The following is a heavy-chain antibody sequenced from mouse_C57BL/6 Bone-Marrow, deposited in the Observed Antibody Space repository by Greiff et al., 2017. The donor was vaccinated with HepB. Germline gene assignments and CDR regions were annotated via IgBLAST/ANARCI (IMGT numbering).Heavy chain of an antibody. CDR2: IYPGSGST. D-gene: IGHD2-1*01. CDR3: ARREIYYGNYFFDY. Sequence: QVQLQQSGAELVKPGASVKMSCKASGYTFTSYWITWVKQRPGQGLEWIGDIYPGSGSTNYNEKFKSKATLTVDTSSSTAYMQLSSLTSEDSAVYYCARREIYYGNYFFDYWGQGTTLTVSS. V-gene: IGHV1-55*01. CDR1: GYTFTSYW. J-gene: IGHJ2*01.